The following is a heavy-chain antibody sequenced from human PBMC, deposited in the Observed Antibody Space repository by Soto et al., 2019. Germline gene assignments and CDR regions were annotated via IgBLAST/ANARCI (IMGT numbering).Heavy chain of an antibody. D-gene: IGHD3-22*01. CDR3: TTEDSSGYYYYHYGMDV. J-gene: IGHJ6*02. CDR1: GFTFSNAW. CDR2: IKSKTDGGTT. V-gene: IGHV3-15*01. Sequence: GGSLRLSCAASGFTFSNAWMSWVRQAPGKGLEWVGRIKSKTDGGTTDYAAPVKGRFTISRDDSKNTLYLQMNSLKTEDTAVYYCTTEDSSGYYYYHYGMDVWGQGTTVTVSS.